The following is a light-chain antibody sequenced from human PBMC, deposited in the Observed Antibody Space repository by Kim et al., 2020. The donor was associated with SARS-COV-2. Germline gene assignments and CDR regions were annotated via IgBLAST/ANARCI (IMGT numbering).Light chain of an antibody. V-gene: IGKV3-11*01. J-gene: IGKJ2*01. CDR1: QSVYTC. CDR2: GAS. CDR3: QQCSNWPRT. Sequence: SLSPGERATLACRASQSVYTCLAWYRHKPGQAPRLLIYGASDRATGIPARFSGSGSGTDFTLTISSLEPEDFAVYYCQQCSNWPRTFGQGTKLEI.